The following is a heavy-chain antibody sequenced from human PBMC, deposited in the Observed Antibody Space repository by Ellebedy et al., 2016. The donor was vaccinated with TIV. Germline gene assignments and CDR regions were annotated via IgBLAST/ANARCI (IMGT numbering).Heavy chain of an antibody. V-gene: IGHV3-33*01. CDR2: IWFDGSLT. Sequence: GESLKISCAASGFTFTDFHMHWVRQAPGPGLEWVSVIWFDGSLTFYADSVKGRFTLPRDNSKNMLYLQMDNLRVEDTALYYCARELIGGQGDMDVWGQGTTVTVSS. J-gene: IGHJ6*02. D-gene: IGHD2-8*01. CDR3: ARELIGGQGDMDV. CDR1: GFTFTDFH.